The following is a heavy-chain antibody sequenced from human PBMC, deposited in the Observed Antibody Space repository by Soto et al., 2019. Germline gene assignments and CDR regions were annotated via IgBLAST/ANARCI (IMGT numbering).Heavy chain of an antibody. V-gene: IGHV4-30-2*01. CDR3: ASGPIGYTAMVYGY. CDR2: IYHSGST. CDR1: GGSISSGGYS. D-gene: IGHD5-18*01. J-gene: IGHJ4*02. Sequence: SETLSLTCAVSGGSISSGGYSWSWIRQPPGKGLEWIGYIYHSGSTYYNPSLKSRVTISVDRSKNQFSLKLSSVTAADTAVYYCASGPIGYTAMVYGYWGQGTLVTVSS.